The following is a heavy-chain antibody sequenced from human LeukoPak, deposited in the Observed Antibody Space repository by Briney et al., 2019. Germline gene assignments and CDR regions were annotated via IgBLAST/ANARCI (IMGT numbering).Heavy chain of an antibody. Sequence: GGSLRLSCAASGFTFDDYAMHWVRQAPGKGLEWVSGISWNSGSIGYADSVKGRFTISRDNAKNSLYLQMNSLRAEDTALYYCAKDISRLHMGMDVSGQGTTVTVSS. CDR3: AKDISRLHMGMDV. V-gene: IGHV3-9*01. D-gene: IGHD5-24*01. CDR1: GFTFDDYA. J-gene: IGHJ6*02. CDR2: ISWNSGSI.